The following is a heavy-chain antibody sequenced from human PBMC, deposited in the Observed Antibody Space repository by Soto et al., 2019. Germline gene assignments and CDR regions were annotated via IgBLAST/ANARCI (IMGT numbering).Heavy chain of an antibody. Sequence: TLSLTCAISGDSVSSNSAAWNWIRQSPTRGLEWLGRTYYRSKWYNDYAVSVKSRITINPDTSKNQFSLQLNSVTPEDTAVYYCAREAGYSSGWKGTYYYGMDVWGQGPTVTVSS. V-gene: IGHV6-1*01. CDR3: AREAGYSSGWKGTYYYGMDV. D-gene: IGHD6-19*01. J-gene: IGHJ6*02. CDR2: TYYRSKWYN. CDR1: GDSVSSNSAA.